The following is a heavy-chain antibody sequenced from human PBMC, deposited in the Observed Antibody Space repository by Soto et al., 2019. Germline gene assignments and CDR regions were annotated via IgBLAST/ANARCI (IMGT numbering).Heavy chain of an antibody. CDR2: IIPILGTA. V-gene: IGHV1-69*10. D-gene: IGHD2-2*02. J-gene: IGHJ3*02. CDR3: ARVLAARPGQFGYAFDI. Sequence: VASVKVSCKASGCTFSSYAISWVRQAPGQGLEWMGGIIPILGTANYAQKFQGRVTITADKSTSTAYMELSSLRSEDTAVYYCARVLAARPGQFGYAFDIWGQGTMVTVSS. CDR1: GCTFSSYA.